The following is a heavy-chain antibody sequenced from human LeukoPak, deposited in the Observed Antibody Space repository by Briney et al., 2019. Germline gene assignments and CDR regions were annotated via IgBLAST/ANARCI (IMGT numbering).Heavy chain of an antibody. CDR3: ARDGAVVPRFDAAAGFDY. Sequence: GGSLRHSCAASGFTFSDYYMSWIRQAPGKGLEWVSYISSSSSYTNYADSVKGRFTISRDNAKNSLYLQMNSLRAEDTAVYYCARDGAVVPRFDAAAGFDYWGQGTLVTVSS. V-gene: IGHV3-11*06. CDR2: ISSSSSYT. CDR1: GFTFSDYY. J-gene: IGHJ4*02. D-gene: IGHD2-2*01.